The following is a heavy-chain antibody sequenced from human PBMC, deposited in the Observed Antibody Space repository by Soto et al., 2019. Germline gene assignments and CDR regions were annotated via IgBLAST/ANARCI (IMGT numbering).Heavy chain of an antibody. CDR3: VRTSLVVAAATREGY. CDR1: GFTFSSYW. J-gene: IGHJ4*02. Sequence: EVQLVESGGGLVQPGGSLRLSCAASGFTFSSYWMHWVRQAPGKGLVWVSRFNSDGRSTSYADSVKGRFTISRDNAKNTMYLQMNSLRAEDTAVYYCVRTSLVVAAATREGYCGEGTLVTVSS. V-gene: IGHV3-74*01. CDR2: FNSDGRST. D-gene: IGHD2-15*01.